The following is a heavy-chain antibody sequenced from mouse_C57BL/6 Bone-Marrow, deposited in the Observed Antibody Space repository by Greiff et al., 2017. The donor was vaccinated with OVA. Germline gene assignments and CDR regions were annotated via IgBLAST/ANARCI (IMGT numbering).Heavy chain of an antibody. D-gene: IGHD3-3*01. V-gene: IGHV1-80*01. Sequence: QVQLQQSGAELVKPGASVKISCKASGYAFSSYWMNWVKQRPGTGLEWIGQIYPGDGDTNYNGKFKGKATLTADKSSSTAYMQLRSLTSEDSAVYVCAREESIWGLGFAYWGQGTLVTVSA. CDR2: IYPGDGDT. J-gene: IGHJ3*01. CDR1: GYAFSSYW. CDR3: AREESIWGLGFAY.